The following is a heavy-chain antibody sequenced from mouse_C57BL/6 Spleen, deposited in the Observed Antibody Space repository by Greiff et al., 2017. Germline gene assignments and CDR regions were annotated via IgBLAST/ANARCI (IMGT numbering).Heavy chain of an antibody. CDR1: GFTFSDYG. CDR3: ARGDSPFAY. CDR2: ISNLAYSI. Sequence: DVHLVESGGGLVQPGGSLKLSCAASGFTFSDYGMAWVRQAPRKGPEWVAFISNLAYSIYYADTVTGRFTISRENAKNTLYLEMSSLRSEDTAMYYCARGDSPFAYWGQGTLVTVSA. V-gene: IGHV5-15*01. J-gene: IGHJ3*01.